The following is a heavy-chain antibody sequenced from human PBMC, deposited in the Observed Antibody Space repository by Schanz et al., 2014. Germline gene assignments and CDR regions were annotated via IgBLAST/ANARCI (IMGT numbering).Heavy chain of an antibody. D-gene: IGHD3-3*01. CDR1: GFTFSIYA. CDR3: ARDRGSGGQNRYFEL. V-gene: IGHV3-64*04. J-gene: IGHJ2*01. Sequence: VQLMESGGGLVQPGGSLRLSCSASGFTFSIYAMHWVRQAPGKGLEYVSAISHDGYSTYYADSVKGRFTISRDNTKNSLFLQQNSLRADDTAVYYCARDRGSGGQNRYFELWGRGTLVTVSS. CDR2: ISHDGYST.